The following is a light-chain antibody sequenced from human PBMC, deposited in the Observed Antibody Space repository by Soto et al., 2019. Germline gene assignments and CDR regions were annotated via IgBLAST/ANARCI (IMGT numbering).Light chain of an antibody. V-gene: IGKV1-5*03. CDR3: QQYYSYRT. CDR2: QAS. Sequence: DIQMTQSPSTLSASVGDRVTITCRASQSISSWLAWYQQKPGKVPKLLIYQASSLESGVSSRFSGSGSGTEFTLTISSLQPDDFATYYCQQYYSYRTFGQGTKVDIK. J-gene: IGKJ1*01. CDR1: QSISSW.